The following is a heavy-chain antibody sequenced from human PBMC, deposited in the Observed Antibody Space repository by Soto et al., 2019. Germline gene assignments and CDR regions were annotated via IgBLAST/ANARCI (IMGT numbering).Heavy chain of an antibody. CDR1: GFIFSDFY. CDR3: VRDRDRRWFDP. V-gene: IGHV3-11*01. Sequence: QLVESGGGLVKPGGSLRLSCTASGFIFSDFYMAWIRQAPGKGLEWVSYISSDGSATYKDSVKGRFTVSRDNAKDSLYLQMDSLRAEDTAIYYCVRDRDRRWFDPWGQGT. CDR2: ISSDGSAT. J-gene: IGHJ5*02.